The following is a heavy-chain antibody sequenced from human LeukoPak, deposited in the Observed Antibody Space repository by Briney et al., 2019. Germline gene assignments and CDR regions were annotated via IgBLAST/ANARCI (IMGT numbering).Heavy chain of an antibody. CDR3: AKPYSGVDAFDY. V-gene: IGHV3-30*18. CDR2: ISYDGSNK. J-gene: IGHJ4*02. D-gene: IGHD7-27*01. Sequence: PGGSLRLSCAASGFTFSSYWMHWVRQAPGKGLEWVAVISYDGSNKYYADSVKGRFTISRDNSKNTLYLQMNSLRAEDTAVYYCAKPYSGVDAFDYGGQGTLVTVSS. CDR1: GFTFSSYW.